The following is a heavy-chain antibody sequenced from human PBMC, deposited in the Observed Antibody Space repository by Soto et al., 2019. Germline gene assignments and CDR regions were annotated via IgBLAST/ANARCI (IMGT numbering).Heavy chain of an antibody. Sequence: QVQLVEFGGGVVQPGRSLRLSCAASRFTFSNYAMHWVRQAPGKGLQWVALISFDGSTKYYADSVKGRFTISRDNSKNTLDLQMNSLRAEDTAVYYCARSPGYCSTTRCYGRDFAMDVWGQGTTVTVSS. CDR1: RFTFSNYA. V-gene: IGHV3-30-3*01. CDR3: ARSPGYCSTTRCYGRDFAMDV. J-gene: IGHJ6*02. D-gene: IGHD2-2*01. CDR2: ISFDGSTK.